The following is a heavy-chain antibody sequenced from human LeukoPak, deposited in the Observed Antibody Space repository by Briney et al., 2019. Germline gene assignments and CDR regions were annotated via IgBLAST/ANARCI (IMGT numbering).Heavy chain of an antibody. D-gene: IGHD6-13*01. Sequence: PGGSLRLSCAASGFTFSSYAMTWVRQAPGKGLEWVANIKQDGSEKYYVDSVKGRFTISRDNAKNSLYLQMNSLRAEDTAVYYCARSINSWYSSSWRRRGYYFDYWGQGTLVTVSP. CDR3: ARSINSWYSSSWRRRGYYFDY. J-gene: IGHJ4*02. V-gene: IGHV3-7*01. CDR1: GFTFSSYA. CDR2: IKQDGSEK.